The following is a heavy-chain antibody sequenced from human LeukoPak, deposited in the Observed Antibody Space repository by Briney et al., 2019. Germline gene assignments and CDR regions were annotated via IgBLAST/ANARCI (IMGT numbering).Heavy chain of an antibody. CDR3: ARAQGNGLIDF. CDR1: GGSISSYY. CDR2: IYYSGST. J-gene: IGHJ4*02. D-gene: IGHD3/OR15-3a*01. V-gene: IGHV4-59*08. Sequence: SETLSLTCTVSGGSISSYYWSWLRQPPGKGLEWIGYIYYSGSTNYNPSLKSRVTISLDTSRNQFSLRLSSVTAADTADYYCARAQGNGLIDFWGQGTLVTVSS.